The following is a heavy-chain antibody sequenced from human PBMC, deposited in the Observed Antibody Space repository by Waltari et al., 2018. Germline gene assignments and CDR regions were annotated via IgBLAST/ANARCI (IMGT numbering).Heavy chain of an antibody. Sequence: EVQLVQSGGGVVRPGESLRLSCAAYGYHFSNYHMNWVRQAPGKGLEGVSHISRNSDRILYAASVRGRFTISRDNVKNVLYLQMDSLRVDDTAVYYCVREASGFDPWGQGTLVTVSS. CDR2: ISRNSDRI. V-gene: IGHV3-48*01. CDR3: VREASGFDP. D-gene: IGHD3-10*01. CDR1: GYHFSNYH. J-gene: IGHJ5*02.